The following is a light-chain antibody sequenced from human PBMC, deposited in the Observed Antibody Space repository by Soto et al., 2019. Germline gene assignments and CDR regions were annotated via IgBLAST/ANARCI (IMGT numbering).Light chain of an antibody. CDR3: TSYTTRLYG. Sequence: QSVLTQPASVSGSPGRSITISCTGSYSDVGGDDFVSWYQHHPGKAPKLIIYEVSNRPSGDSKCFSGSKLGNTASLTISGLQAEDDADDYCTSYTTRLYGLGSDTKGTGL. CDR1: YSDVGGDDF. CDR2: EVS. V-gene: IGLV2-14*01. J-gene: IGLJ1*01.